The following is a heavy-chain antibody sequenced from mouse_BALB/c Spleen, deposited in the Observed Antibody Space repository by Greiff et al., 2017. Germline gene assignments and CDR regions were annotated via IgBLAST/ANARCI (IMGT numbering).Heavy chain of an antibody. CDR2: IRNKANGYTT. D-gene: IGHD1-1*01. V-gene: IGHV7-3*02. CDR1: GFTFTDYY. Sequence: VKLMESGGGLVQPGGSLRLSCATSGFTFTDYYMSWVRQPPGKALEWLGFIRNKANGYTTEYSASVKGRFTISRDNSQSILYLQMNTLRAEDSATYYCARRSSYRYFDVWGAGTTVTVSS. CDR3: ARRSSYRYFDV. J-gene: IGHJ1*01.